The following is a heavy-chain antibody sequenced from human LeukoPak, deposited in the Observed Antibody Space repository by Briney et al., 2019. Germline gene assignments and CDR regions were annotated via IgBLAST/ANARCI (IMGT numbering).Heavy chain of an antibody. Sequence: PGGSLRLSCAASGFTFSSYEMNWVRQAPGKGLEWVSYISSSGSTIYYADSVKGRFTISRDNAKNSLYLQMNSLRAEDTAVYYCASLNIVVVPAAPYNWFDPWGQGTLVTVSS. D-gene: IGHD2-2*01. CDR2: ISSSGSTI. V-gene: IGHV3-48*03. CDR3: ASLNIVVVPAAPYNWFDP. CDR1: GFTFSSYE. J-gene: IGHJ5*02.